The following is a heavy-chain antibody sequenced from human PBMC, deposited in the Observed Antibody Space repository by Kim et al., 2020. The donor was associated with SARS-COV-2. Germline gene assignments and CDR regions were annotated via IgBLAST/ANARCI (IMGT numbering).Heavy chain of an antibody. CDR1: GGSISSGGYY. D-gene: IGHD3-10*01. V-gene: IGHV4-31*03. J-gene: IGHJ4*02. CDR2: IYYSGST. Sequence: SETLSLTCTVSGGSISSGGYYWSWIRQHPGKGLEWIGYIYYSGSTYYNPSLKSRVTISVDTSKNQFSLKLSSVTAADTAVYYCARDFMVRGVIKGFDYWGQGTLVTVSS. CDR3: ARDFMVRGVIKGFDY.